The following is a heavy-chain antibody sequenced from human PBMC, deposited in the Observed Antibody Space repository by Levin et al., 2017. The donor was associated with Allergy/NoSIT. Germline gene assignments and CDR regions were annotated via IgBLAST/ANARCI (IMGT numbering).Heavy chain of an antibody. J-gene: IGHJ5*02. D-gene: IGHD6-19*01. Sequence: GGSLRLSCAASGFTFSSYAISWVRQAPGKGLEWVSAISGSGGSTYYADSVKGRFTISRDNSKNTLYLQMNSLRAKDTAVYYCAKDGSGSGWYGWYNWFDPWGQGTLVTVSS. V-gene: IGHV3-23*01. CDR2: ISGSGGST. CDR3: AKDGSGSGWYGWYNWFDP. CDR1: GFTFSSYA.